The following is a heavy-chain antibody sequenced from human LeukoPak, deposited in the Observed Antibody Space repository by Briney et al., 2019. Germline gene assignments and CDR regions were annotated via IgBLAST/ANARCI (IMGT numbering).Heavy chain of an antibody. CDR3: ARVDRYHFYLVV. V-gene: IGHV1-69*05. CDR2: IIPIFGTP. J-gene: IGHJ6*03. CDR1: GGTFRTYS. Sequence: SVKVSCKASGGTFRTYSVTWVRQAPGQGLEWMGGIIPIFGTPNYAQKFQGRVKVTTDDATGTAYMELSSLMSEDTAIYYCARVDRYHFYLVVWGKGTPVTVSS.